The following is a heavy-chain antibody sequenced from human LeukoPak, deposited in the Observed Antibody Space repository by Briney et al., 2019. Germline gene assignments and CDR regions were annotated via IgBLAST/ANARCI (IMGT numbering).Heavy chain of an antibody. CDR2: IYSGADT. V-gene: IGHV3-53*01. CDR1: GYSFTNYW. D-gene: IGHD6-13*01. CDR3: ARGAAGGSGGIDY. Sequence: PGESLKISCKGSGYSFTNYWIGWVRQAPGKGLEWVSIIYSGADTYYADSVKGRFTVSRDNSKNTVYLQMNSLRAEDTAVYYCARGAAGGSGGIDYWGQGTLVTVSS. J-gene: IGHJ4*02.